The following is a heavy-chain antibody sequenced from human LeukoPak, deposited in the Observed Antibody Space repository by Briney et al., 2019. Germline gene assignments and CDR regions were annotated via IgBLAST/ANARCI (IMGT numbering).Heavy chain of an antibody. CDR3: VSQSYSGSDNYYFHY. Sequence: GGSLRLSCVTSGFMFSTYAMSWVRQAPGKGLEWVSIISGSGERTYYGDSVKGRFTVSRDNSKNTLYLQMKSLRAEDTAVYYCVSQSYSGSDNYYFHYWGQGTLVAVSS. J-gene: IGHJ4*02. CDR2: ISGSGERT. CDR1: GFMFSTYA. D-gene: IGHD1-26*01. V-gene: IGHV3-23*01.